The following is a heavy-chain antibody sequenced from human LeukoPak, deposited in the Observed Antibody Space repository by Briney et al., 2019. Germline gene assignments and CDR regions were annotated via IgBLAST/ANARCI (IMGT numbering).Heavy chain of an antibody. Sequence: GGSLRLSCAASGFTFSSYSMNWVRQAPGKGLEWVSSISSSSSYIYYADSVKGRFTISRDNAKNSLYLQMNSLRAEDTAVYYCARTGIGVISYYYYYMDVWGKGTTVTISS. CDR2: ISSSSSYI. CDR1: GFTFSSYS. D-gene: IGHD3-10*01. V-gene: IGHV3-21*01. J-gene: IGHJ6*03. CDR3: ARTGIGVISYYYYYMDV.